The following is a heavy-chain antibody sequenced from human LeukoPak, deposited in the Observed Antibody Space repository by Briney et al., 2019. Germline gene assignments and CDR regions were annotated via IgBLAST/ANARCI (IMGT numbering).Heavy chain of an antibody. Sequence: ASVKVSCKVSGYTFIENYIHWVRQAPGQGLEWMGLINPHTGAANYSQKFQGRVTMTRDTSISTAYMHPTRLKFDDTAVYYCARGKSGYSPWGQGTPVTVSS. V-gene: IGHV1-2*02. CDR2: INPHTGAA. CDR1: GYTFIENY. CDR3: ARGKSGYSP. J-gene: IGHJ4*02. D-gene: IGHD3-3*01.